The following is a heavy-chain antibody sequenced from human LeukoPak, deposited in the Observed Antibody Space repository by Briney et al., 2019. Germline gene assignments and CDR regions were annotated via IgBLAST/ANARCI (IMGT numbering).Heavy chain of an antibody. Sequence: GESLKISCKGSGYSFTTYWISWVRQMPGKGLEWMGRIDPSDSYTRYSPSFQGHVTISADKSITTSYLQWSSLRASDTAMYYCARTDSAYAYLDYWGQGTLVSVSS. CDR2: IDPSDSYT. J-gene: IGHJ4*02. CDR1: GYSFTTYW. CDR3: ARTDSAYAYLDY. D-gene: IGHD5-12*01. V-gene: IGHV5-10-1*01.